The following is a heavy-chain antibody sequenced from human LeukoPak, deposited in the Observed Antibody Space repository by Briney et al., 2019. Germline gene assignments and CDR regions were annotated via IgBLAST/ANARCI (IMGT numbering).Heavy chain of an antibody. CDR3: AKGDRRVGATHFDY. V-gene: IGHV3-23*01. Sequence: GGSLRLSCAASGFTFSSYAMSWVRQAPGKGLEWVSAISGSGGSTYYADSVEGRFTISRDNSKNTLYLQMNSLRAEDTAVYYCAKGDRRVGATHFDYWGQGTLVTVSS. D-gene: IGHD1-26*01. J-gene: IGHJ4*02. CDR2: ISGSGGST. CDR1: GFTFSSYA.